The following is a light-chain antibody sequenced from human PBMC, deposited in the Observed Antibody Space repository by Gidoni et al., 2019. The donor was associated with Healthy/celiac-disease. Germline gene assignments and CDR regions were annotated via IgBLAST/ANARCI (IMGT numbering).Light chain of an antibody. CDR2: AAS. CDR1: RALAA. Sequence: DIQMTQSPSSLSASLAGQVRALAAILNWYQQKPGKAPKLLIYAASSLQSGVPSRFSGSGSGTDFTLTISSLQPEDFATYYCQQSYSTPQTFGQGTKVEIK. V-gene: IGKV1-39*01. CDR3: QQSYSTPQT. J-gene: IGKJ1*01.